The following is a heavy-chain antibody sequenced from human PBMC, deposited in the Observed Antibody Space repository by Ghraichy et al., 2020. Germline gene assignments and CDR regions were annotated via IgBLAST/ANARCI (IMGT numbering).Heavy chain of an antibody. CDR1: GYTFTGYY. CDR2: INPNSGGT. D-gene: IGHD6-19*01. V-gene: IGHV1-2*02. J-gene: IGHJ4*02. Sequence: ASVKVSCKASGYTFTGYYMHWVRQAPGQGLEWMGWINPNSGGTNYAQKFQGRVTMTRDTSISTAYMELSRLRSDDTAVYYCARAWVQLWSGYSSGWLRRENYFDYWGQGTLVTVSS. CDR3: ARAWVQLWSGYSSGWLRRENYFDY.